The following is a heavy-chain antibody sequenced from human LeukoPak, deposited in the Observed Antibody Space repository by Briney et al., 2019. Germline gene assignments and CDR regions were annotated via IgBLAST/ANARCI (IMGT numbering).Heavy chain of an antibody. J-gene: IGHJ4*02. D-gene: IGHD2-8*01. V-gene: IGHV4-59*01. CDR3: ARCDCTNGICYNFDY. CDR2: MYYSGST. CDR1: GGSISSYY. Sequence: SETLSLTCSVSGGSISSYYWSWIRQPPGKGLEWIGYMYYSGSTNYNPSLKSRVTMSVDTSKNQFSLKLNSVTAADTAVYYCARCDCTNGICYNFDYWGQGTLVTVSS.